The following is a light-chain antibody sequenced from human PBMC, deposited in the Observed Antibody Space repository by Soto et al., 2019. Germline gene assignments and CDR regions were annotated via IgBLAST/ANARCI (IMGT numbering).Light chain of an antibody. CDR3: PQYGSSPLT. J-gene: IGKJ4*01. CDR2: GAS. CDR1: QSVSSSH. V-gene: IGKV3-20*01. Sequence: EIVLTQSPGTLSLSPGERATLSCRASQSVSSSHLAWYPQKPGPAPRLLIYGASSRAPGIPDRFSGSGSGTDFTLTLSRLEPEDFAVYYCPQYGSSPLTFGGGTKVDIK.